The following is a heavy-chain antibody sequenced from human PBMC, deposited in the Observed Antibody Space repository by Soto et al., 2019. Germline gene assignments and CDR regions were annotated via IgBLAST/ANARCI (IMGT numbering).Heavy chain of an antibody. D-gene: IGHD3-9*01. CDR2: IDGSGGIT. CDR3: GKYSAWFNT. V-gene: IGHV3-23*01. J-gene: IGHJ5*02. CDR1: GFTFGTPD. Sequence: QLLQSGGGLVQPGGSLTLSCAASGFTFGTPDMSWVRQAPGEGLEWVSTIDGSGGITYYADSVKGRLTISKNNSRNTEYVETNSLRGDDTALYYCGKYSAWFNTWGQGALVTVSS.